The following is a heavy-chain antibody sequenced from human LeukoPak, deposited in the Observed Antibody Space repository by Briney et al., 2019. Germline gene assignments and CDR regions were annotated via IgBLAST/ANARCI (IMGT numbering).Heavy chain of an antibody. D-gene: IGHD6-19*01. V-gene: IGHV3-23*01. CDR2: VSGTGDST. J-gene: IGHJ4*02. CDR1: GFTFTNYA. Sequence: GGSLRLSCAASGFTFTNYAMSWVRQAPGKGLDWVSGVSGTGDSTYYADSVKGRFTISRDNSKNTLYLQMNSLRANDTALYYCANSLGALAVPFDYWGQGTLVTVSS. CDR3: ANSLGALAVPFDY.